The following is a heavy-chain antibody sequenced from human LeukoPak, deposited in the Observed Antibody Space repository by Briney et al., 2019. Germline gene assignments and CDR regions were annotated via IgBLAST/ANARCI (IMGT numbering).Heavy chain of an antibody. CDR1: GFTFSSYS. V-gene: IGHV3-21*01. CDR3: ARDGYYDFWSGTMGAFDI. Sequence: GGSLRLSCAASGFTFSSYSMNWVRQAPGKGLEWVSSISRSSSYIYYADSVKGRFTISRDNAKNSLYLQMNSLRAEDTAVYYCARDGYYDFWSGTMGAFDIWGQGTMVTVSS. CDR2: ISRSSSYI. D-gene: IGHD3-3*01. J-gene: IGHJ3*02.